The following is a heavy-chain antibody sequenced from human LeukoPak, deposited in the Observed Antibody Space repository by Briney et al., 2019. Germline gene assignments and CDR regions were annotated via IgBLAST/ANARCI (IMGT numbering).Heavy chain of an antibody. Sequence: SETLSLTCTVSGGSISSSSHYWGWIRQPPGKGLEWIGSMYYSESTYYNPSLKSRLTISVDTSKNQFSLKVNSVTAADTAVYYCARTVIVGPTRHFDYWGQGTLATVSS. CDR2: MYYSEST. D-gene: IGHD1-26*01. J-gene: IGHJ4*02. CDR3: ARTVIVGPTRHFDY. CDR1: GGSISSSSHY. V-gene: IGHV4-39*01.